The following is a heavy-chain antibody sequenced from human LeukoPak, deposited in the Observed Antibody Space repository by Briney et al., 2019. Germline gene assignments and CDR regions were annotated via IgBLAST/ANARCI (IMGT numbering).Heavy chain of an antibody. Sequence: SETLSLTCTVSGGSISAFFWTWIRQSAGKGLEWIGRIYMGTTYYNPSVESRATISVDTSNNRFSLKLTSLTAADTAVYYCARGTEMTSSSGYYSFDYWGRGSLVTVSS. CDR3: ARGTEMTSSSGYYSFDY. D-gene: IGHD3-22*01. V-gene: IGHV4-4*07. CDR2: IYMGTT. CDR1: GGSISAFF. J-gene: IGHJ4*02.